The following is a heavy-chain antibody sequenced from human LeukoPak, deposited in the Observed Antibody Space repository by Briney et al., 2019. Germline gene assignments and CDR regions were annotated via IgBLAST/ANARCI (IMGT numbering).Heavy chain of an antibody. CDR1: GFTFSSYA. D-gene: IGHD6-19*01. Sequence: PGGSLRLSCAASGFTFSSYAMSWVRQAPGKGLEWVSAISGRGGSTYYADSVKGRFTISRDISKNTLYLQMNSLRAEDTAVYYCAKGHSSGWYPIPDYYYYYGMDVWGQGTTVTVSS. J-gene: IGHJ6*02. CDR2: ISGRGGST. CDR3: AKGHSSGWYPIPDYYYYYGMDV. V-gene: IGHV3-23*01.